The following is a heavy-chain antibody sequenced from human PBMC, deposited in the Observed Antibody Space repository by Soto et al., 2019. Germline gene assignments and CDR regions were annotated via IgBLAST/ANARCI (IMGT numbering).Heavy chain of an antibody. Sequence: EVQLVESGGGLVQPGGSLRLSCAASGFTVSSNYMSWVRQAPGKGLEWVSVIYSGGSTYYADSVKGRFTISRHNSKNTLYLQMNSLRAEDTTVYYCAREVGHGWFDPWGQGTLVTVSS. CDR1: GFTVSSNY. V-gene: IGHV3-53*04. J-gene: IGHJ5*02. CDR3: AREVGHGWFDP. CDR2: IYSGGST.